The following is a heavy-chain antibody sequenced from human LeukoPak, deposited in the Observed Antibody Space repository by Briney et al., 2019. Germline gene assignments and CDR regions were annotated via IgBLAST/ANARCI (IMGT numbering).Heavy chain of an antibody. CDR3: ARGKYSSSTPFDY. CDR2: IFYSGST. J-gene: IGHJ4*02. D-gene: IGHD6-6*01. Sequence: PSETLSLTCTVSGGPISSYYWSWIRQPPGKGLEWIGYIFYSGSTNYNPSLKSRVTISVDTSKNQFSLKLSSVTAADTAVYYCARGKYSSSTPFDYRGQGTLVTVSS. V-gene: IGHV4-59*01. CDR1: GGPISSYY.